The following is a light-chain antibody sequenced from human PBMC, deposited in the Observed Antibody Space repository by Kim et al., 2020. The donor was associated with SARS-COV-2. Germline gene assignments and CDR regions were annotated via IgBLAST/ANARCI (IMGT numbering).Light chain of an antibody. CDR3: QQYDNY. CDR1: QSNSMW. J-gene: IGKJ2*01. V-gene: IGKV1-5*03. CDR2: KAS. Sequence: STLSTFVGDRVIITCRASQSNSMWLAWYQQKPGKAPKFLISKASSLESGVPSRFSGSGSGTEFTLTISSLQPDDFATYYCQQYDNYFGQGTKLEI.